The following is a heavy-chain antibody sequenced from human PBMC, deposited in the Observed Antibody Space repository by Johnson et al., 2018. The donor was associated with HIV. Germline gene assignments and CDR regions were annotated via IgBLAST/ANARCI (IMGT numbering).Heavy chain of an antibody. CDR1: GFTFSSYD. CDR2: IGTAGDT. V-gene: IGHV3-13*01. J-gene: IGHJ3*02. CDR3: ARGGLGYQNIHDPFDI. D-gene: IGHD3-16*02. Sequence: MQLVESGGDLVQPGGSLRLSCAASGFTFSSYDMHWVRQATGKGLEWVSAIGTAGDTYYPGSVKGRFTISRENAKNSLYLQMNSLRAEDTAFYYCARGGLGYQNIHDPFDIWGQGTMVTVSS.